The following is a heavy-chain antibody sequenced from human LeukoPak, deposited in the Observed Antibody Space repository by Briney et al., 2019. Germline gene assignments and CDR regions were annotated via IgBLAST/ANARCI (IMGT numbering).Heavy chain of an antibody. J-gene: IGHJ5*02. CDR1: GYSFTSYW. CDR2: IYPGDSDT. V-gene: IGHV5-51*01. CDR3: ARTITPEGSSPFDP. D-gene: IGHD5-12*01. Sequence: GESLKTSRKGSGYSFTSYWIGRVRQMPGKGPGVMGIIYPGDSDTRYSPSFQGQVTMSADKSINTAYLQWSSLKASDTAMDYCARTITPEGSSPFDPWGQGTLVTVSS.